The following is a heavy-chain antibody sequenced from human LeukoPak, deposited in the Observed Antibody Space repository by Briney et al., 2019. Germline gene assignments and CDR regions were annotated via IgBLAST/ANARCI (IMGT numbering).Heavy chain of an antibody. J-gene: IGHJ4*02. V-gene: IGHV1-2*02. CDR3: ARGPVFDYDILIGRSSLKIFDY. CDR1: GYTFTGYY. CDR2: INPNSGGT. Sequence: ASVKVSCKASGYTFTGYYMHWVRQAPGQGLEWMGWINPNSGGTNYAQKFQGRVTMTRDTSISTAYMELSRLRSDDTAVYYCARGPVFDYDILIGRSSLKIFDYWGQGTLVTVSS. D-gene: IGHD3-9*01.